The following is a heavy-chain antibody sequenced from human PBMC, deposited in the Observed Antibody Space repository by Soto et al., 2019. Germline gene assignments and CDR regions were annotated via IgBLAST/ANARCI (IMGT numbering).Heavy chain of an antibody. CDR3: AAEQRSKPLDY. CDR2: ISHDGSKK. Sequence: SLRLSCADSGFSFSLYGMHWVRQAPGKGLEWVAVISHDGSKKNYADSVKGRFTISRDNSKKALYLRMDSLRAEDTAVYYCAAEQRSKPLDYWGQATLVTVS. D-gene: IGHD5-18*01. V-gene: IGHV3-30*03. J-gene: IGHJ4*02. CDR1: GFSFSLYG.